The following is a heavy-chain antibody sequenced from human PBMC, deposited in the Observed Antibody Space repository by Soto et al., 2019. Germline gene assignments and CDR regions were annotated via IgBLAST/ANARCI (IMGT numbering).Heavy chain of an antibody. CDR2: IRQDGGQR. Sequence: GGSLRLSCAASGFTFSSYWMTWVRQAPGNGLEWVANIRQDGGQRYYLGSVEGRFTISRDNAENSLFLQMNSLRVEDTAVYYCARVSALVVSDTYYYYMDVWGKGTTVTVSS. D-gene: IGHD2-15*01. CDR1: GFTFSSYW. V-gene: IGHV3-7*01. CDR3: ARVSALVVSDTYYYYMDV. J-gene: IGHJ6*03.